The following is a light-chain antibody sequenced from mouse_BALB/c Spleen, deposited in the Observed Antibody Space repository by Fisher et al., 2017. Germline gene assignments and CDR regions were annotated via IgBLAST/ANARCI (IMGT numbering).Light chain of an antibody. Sequence: IVITQSPAIMSASLGERVTMTCTASSSVSSSYLHWYQQKPGSSPRLLIYDTSNLASGVPVRFSGSGSGTSYSLTISRMEAEDAATYYCQQRSSYPYTFGGGTKLEIK. J-gene: IGKJ2*01. CDR1: SSVSS. CDR2: DTS. CDR3: QQRSSYPYT. V-gene: IGKV4-55*01.